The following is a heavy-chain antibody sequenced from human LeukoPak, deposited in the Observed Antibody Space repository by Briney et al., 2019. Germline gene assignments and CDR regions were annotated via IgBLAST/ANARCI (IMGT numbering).Heavy chain of an antibody. CDR1: GYTFTSYH. CDR3: ARGLLAVDTAMAEFDY. Sequence: GASVKVSCKASGYTFTSYHINWVRQATGQGLEWMGWMNPNSGNTGYAQKFQGRVTMTRNTSISTAYMELSSLRSEDTAVYYCARGLLAVDTAMAEFDYWGQGTLVTVSS. D-gene: IGHD5-18*01. J-gene: IGHJ4*02. V-gene: IGHV1-8*01. CDR2: MNPNSGNT.